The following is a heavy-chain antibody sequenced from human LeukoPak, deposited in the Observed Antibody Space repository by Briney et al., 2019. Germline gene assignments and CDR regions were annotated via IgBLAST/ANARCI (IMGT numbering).Heavy chain of an antibody. J-gene: IGHJ5*02. V-gene: IGHV4-30-4*01. CDR3: ARGETAYGSGSYHNWFDP. D-gene: IGHD3-10*01. Sequence: SETLSLTCTVSGGSISSGDYYWSWIRQPPGKGLEWIGYIHYSGTTYYNPSLKSRVTISVDTSKNQFSLKLSSVTAADTAVYYCARGETAYGSGSYHNWFDPWGQGTLVTVSS. CDR2: IHYSGTT. CDR1: GGSISSGDYY.